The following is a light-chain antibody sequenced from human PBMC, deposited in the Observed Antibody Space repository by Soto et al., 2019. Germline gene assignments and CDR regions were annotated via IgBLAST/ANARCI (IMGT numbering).Light chain of an antibody. CDR1: QDISNY. CDR2: AAS. Sequence: IQLTQSPSSLSASVGDRVTITCRASQDISNYLVWYQQEPGRAPKLLIYAASTLQSGVPSRFSGSGSGTDFTLTISSLQPEDFATYYCQQVNSYPLTFGGGTKVEIK. V-gene: IGKV1-9*01. CDR3: QQVNSYPLT. J-gene: IGKJ4*01.